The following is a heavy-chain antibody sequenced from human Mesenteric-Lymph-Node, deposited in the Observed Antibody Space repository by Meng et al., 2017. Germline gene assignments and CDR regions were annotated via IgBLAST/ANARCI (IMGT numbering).Heavy chain of an antibody. V-gene: IGHV1-18*01. CDR1: GYTFTRYG. D-gene: IGHD3-22*01. CDR2: ISAYNGNT. Sequence: ASVKVSCKASGYTFTRYGISWVRQAPGQGLEWMGWISAYNGNTNYAQKLQGRVTMTTDASTSTAYMELGSLRSDDTAVYYCARDSSGYYYEVDYWGQGTLVTVSS. J-gene: IGHJ4*02. CDR3: ARDSSGYYYEVDY.